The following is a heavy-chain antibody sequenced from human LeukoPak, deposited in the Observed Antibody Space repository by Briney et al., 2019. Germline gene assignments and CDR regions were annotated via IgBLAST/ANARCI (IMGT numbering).Heavy chain of an antibody. V-gene: IGHV3-21*01. CDR1: GFTFSSYS. D-gene: IGHD1-26*01. Sequence: GGSLRLSCAASGFTFSSYSMNWVRQAPGKGLEWVSSISSSSSYIYYADSVKGRFTISRDNAKNSLYLQMNSLRAEDTAVYYCARDFRYSGSHQPTGWGQGTLVTVSS. J-gene: IGHJ4*02. CDR3: ARDFRYSGSHQPTG. CDR2: ISSSSSYI.